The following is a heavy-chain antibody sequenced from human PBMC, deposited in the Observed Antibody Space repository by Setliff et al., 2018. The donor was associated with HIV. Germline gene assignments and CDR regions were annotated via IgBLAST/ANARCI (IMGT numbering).Heavy chain of an antibody. CDR1: GGSIISGDHY. V-gene: IGHV4-30-4*08. CDR2: IYYSGST. Sequence: SETLSLTCTVSGGSIISGDHYWSWIRQPPGKGLEWIDYIYYSGSTYYNPSLKSRVTISVDTSKNQFSVKLSSVTAADTAVYYCTIEGAGTIVYSWGQGTLVTVSS. D-gene: IGHD6-19*01. CDR3: TIEGAGTIVYS. J-gene: IGHJ4*02.